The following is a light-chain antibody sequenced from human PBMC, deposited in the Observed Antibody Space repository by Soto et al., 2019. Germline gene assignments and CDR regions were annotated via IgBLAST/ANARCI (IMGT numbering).Light chain of an antibody. V-gene: IGKV3-15*01. CDR2: GAS. CDR1: QSVSSN. J-gene: IGKJ1*01. CDR3: QHYDDWPTT. Sequence: ERVMTQSPATVSVSPGERATLSCRASQSVSSNLAWYQQKRGQAPRLLIYGASTRDTGIPARFSGSGSGTEFTLTISRLQSEDVAVYYCQHYDDWPTTFGQGTKVEIK.